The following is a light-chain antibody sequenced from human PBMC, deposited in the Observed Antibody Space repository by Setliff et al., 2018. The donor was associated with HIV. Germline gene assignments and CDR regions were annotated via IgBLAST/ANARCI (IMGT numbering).Light chain of an antibody. J-gene: IGLJ1*01. CDR2: EVS. CDR1: SSDVGGYNY. CDR3: SSFTSSSTYV. V-gene: IGLV2-14*01. Sequence: QSVLTQPASVSGSPGQSIAISCTGTSSDVGGYNYVSWYQQHPGKVPQLMIYEVSNRPSGVSNRFSGSKSGNTASLTISGLQAEDEADYYCSSFTSSSTYVFGSGTKVTVL.